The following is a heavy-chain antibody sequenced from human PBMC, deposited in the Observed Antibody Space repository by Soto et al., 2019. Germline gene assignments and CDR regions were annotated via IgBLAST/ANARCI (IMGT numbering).Heavy chain of an antibody. Sequence: GGSLRLSCAASGFGFASYALNWVRQAPGKGLEWVSSISGSVVNTFYADSVKGRFTISRDNSKNSLYLQMNSLRAEDTAVYYCAKGGCSGGNCSPNWFDPWGQGTLVTVSS. V-gene: IGHV3-23*01. D-gene: IGHD2-15*01. CDR2: ISGSVVNT. CDR1: GFGFASYA. CDR3: AKGGCSGGNCSPNWFDP. J-gene: IGHJ5*02.